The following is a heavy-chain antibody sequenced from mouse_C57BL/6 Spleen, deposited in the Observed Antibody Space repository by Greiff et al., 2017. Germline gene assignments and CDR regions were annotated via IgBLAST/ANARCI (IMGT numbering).Heavy chain of an antibody. Sequence: EVKLVESGGGLVKPGGSLKLSCAASGFTFSSYTMSWVRQTPEKRLEWVATISGGGGNTYYPDRVKGRFTISRDNAKNTLYLQKSRLRSEDTALYYCARRDYYGSSYEDDYFDYWGQGTTLTVSS. CDR1: GFTFSSYT. CDR2: ISGGGGNT. J-gene: IGHJ2*01. D-gene: IGHD1-1*01. V-gene: IGHV5-9*01. CDR3: ARRDYYGSSYEDDYFDY.